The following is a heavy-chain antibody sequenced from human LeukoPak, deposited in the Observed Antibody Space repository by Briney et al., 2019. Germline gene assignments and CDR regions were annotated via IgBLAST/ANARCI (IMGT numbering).Heavy chain of an antibody. D-gene: IGHD3-10*01. V-gene: IGHV4-59*01. CDR3: ATGPWGVKTFDY. J-gene: IGHJ4*02. CDR2: IYYSGST. CDR1: GGSISTYY. Sequence: PSKTLSLTCTVSGGSISTYYWSWIRQPPGKGLEWIGYIYYSGSTNYNPSLKSRVTMSGDTSKNQISLKLSSVTAADTAVYYCATGPWGVKTFDYWGQGTLVTVSS.